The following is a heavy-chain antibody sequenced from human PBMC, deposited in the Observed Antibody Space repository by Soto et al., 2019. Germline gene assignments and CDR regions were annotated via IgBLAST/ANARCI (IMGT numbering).Heavy chain of an antibody. CDR2: IRKKANSYTT. Sequence: EVQLVESGGGLVQPGGSLRLSCAASGFTFSDHYMDWVRQPPGKGLEWVGRIRKKANSYTTEYAASVKGRFTISRDDSKNTLQLQMNSLKTEDTAVYYCARVVIVATSDYFDYWGQGTLVTVSS. CDR1: GFTFSDHY. V-gene: IGHV3-72*01. D-gene: IGHD5-12*01. J-gene: IGHJ4*02. CDR3: ARVVIVATSDYFDY.